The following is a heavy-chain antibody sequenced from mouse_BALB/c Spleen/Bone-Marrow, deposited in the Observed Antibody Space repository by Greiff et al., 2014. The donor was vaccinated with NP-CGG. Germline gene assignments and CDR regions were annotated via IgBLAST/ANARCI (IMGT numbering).Heavy chain of an antibody. CDR3: TTLARNNFDY. J-gene: IGHJ2*01. CDR1: GYTFSNYW. V-gene: IGHV1-5*01. D-gene: IGHD3-1*01. Sequence: VQLQQSGTVLARPGAAVKMSCKASGYTFSNYWMHWIKQGPGQGLEWIGTIHPGNSDTTYNQKFKGKAKLTAVTSTSTAYMELSSLTNEDSAVYYCTTLARNNFDYWGQGTTLTVSS. CDR2: IHPGNSDT.